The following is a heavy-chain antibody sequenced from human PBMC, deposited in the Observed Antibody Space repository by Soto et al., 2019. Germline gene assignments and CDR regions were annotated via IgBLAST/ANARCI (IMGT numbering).Heavy chain of an antibody. J-gene: IGHJ4*02. Sequence: SETLSLTCAVYGGSFSGYYWSWIRQPPGKGLEWIGEINHSGSTNYNPSLKSRVTISVDTSKNQFSLKLSSVTAADTAVYYCASGGGSSWYRDYWGQGTLVTVSS. CDR3: ASGGGSSWYRDY. CDR2: INHSGST. CDR1: GGSFSGYY. D-gene: IGHD6-13*01. V-gene: IGHV4-34*01.